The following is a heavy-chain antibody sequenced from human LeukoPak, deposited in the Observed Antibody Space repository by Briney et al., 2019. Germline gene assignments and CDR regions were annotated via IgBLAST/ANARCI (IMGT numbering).Heavy chain of an antibody. CDR3: ARDSPSRRDGYKGAFDI. Sequence: PGGSLRLSCAASGFTFSSYAMHWVRQAPGKGLEWVAVISYDGSNKYYADSVKGRFTISRDNSKNTLYLQMNSLRAEDTAVYYCARDSPSRRDGYKGAFDIWGQGTMVTVSS. J-gene: IGHJ3*02. CDR2: ISYDGSNK. D-gene: IGHD5-24*01. CDR1: GFTFSSYA. V-gene: IGHV3-30*04.